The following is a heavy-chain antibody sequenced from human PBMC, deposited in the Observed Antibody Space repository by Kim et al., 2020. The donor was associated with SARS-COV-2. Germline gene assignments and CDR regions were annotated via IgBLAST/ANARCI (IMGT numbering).Heavy chain of an antibody. CDR3: TRDGQSSGLSMDV. CDR2: IKLDGSQK. J-gene: IGHJ6*02. Sequence: GGSLRLSCAASGFIFKNYWMSWVRQAPGKGLEWVANIKLDGSQKFYVDSVKGRFTISRDNAENSLYLQMNSLRVEDTAVYYCTRDGQSSGLSMDVWGQGTTVTVSS. CDR1: GFIFKNYW. D-gene: IGHD3-22*01. V-gene: IGHV3-7*01.